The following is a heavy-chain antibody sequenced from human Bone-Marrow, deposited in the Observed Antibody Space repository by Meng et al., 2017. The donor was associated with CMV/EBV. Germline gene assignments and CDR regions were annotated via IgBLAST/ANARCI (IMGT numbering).Heavy chain of an antibody. J-gene: IGHJ5*02. V-gene: IGHV1-46*01. D-gene: IGHD2-15*01. CDR1: YTFTSYY. Sequence: YTFTSYYMHWVRQAPGQGLEWMGIINPSGGSTSYAQKFQGRVTMTRDTSTSTVYMELSSLRSEDTAVYYCARGTNIVVVAVTHWFDPWGQGTLVTVSS. CDR2: INPSGGST. CDR3: ARGTNIVVVAVTHWFDP.